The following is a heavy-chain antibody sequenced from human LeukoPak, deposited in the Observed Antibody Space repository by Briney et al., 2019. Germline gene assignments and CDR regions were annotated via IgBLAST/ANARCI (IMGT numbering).Heavy chain of an antibody. CDR1: GGTFSSYA. CDR2: IIPIFGTA. V-gene: IGHV1-69*13. J-gene: IGHJ6*03. Sequence: GASVKVSCKASGGTFSSYAISWVRQAPGQGLEWMGGIIPIFGTANYAQKFQGRVTITADESTSTAYMELSSLRSEDTAVYYCARAGVYYYDSSGYPYYYYYYYMDVWGKGTTVTVSS. D-gene: IGHD3-22*01. CDR3: ARAGVYYYDSSGYPYYYYYYYMDV.